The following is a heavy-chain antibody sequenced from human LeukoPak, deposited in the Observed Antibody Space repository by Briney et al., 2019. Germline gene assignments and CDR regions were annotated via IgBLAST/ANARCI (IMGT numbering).Heavy chain of an antibody. D-gene: IGHD3-10*01. CDR3: TRGSGSGGRDWFDP. CDR2: MNSNTGNT. J-gene: IGHJ5*02. Sequence: ASVKVSCKASGYTFINHDIDWLRQAPGQGLEWMGRMNSNTGNTGYAQRFQGRVTMTRDTSISTAYMELSSLRSEDTAVYYCTRGSGSGGRDWFDPWGQGTLVTVSS. V-gene: IGHV1-8*01. CDR1: GYTFINHD.